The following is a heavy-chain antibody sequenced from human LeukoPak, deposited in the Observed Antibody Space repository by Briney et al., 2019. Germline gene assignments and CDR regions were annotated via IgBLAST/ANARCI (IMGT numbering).Heavy chain of an antibody. CDR3: ARDSDYYGSGSYFDY. V-gene: IGHV1-18*01. J-gene: IGHJ4*02. Sequence: ASVKVSCKASGYTFTSYGISWVRQAPGQGLEWIGWISAYNGNTNYAQKLQGRVTMTTDTSTSTAYMELRSLRSDDTAVYYCARDSDYYGSGSYFDYWGQGTLVTVSS. CDR2: ISAYNGNT. CDR1: GYTFTSYG. D-gene: IGHD3-10*01.